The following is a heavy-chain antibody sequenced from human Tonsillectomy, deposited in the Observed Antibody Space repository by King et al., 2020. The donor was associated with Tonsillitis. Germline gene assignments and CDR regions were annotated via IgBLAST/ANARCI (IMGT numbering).Heavy chain of an antibody. CDR1: GFTFSSYG. J-gene: IGHJ4*02. CDR2: IRYDGSNE. V-gene: IGHV3-30*02. CDR3: AKGITSGGTFDY. D-gene: IGHD1-14*01. Sequence: VQLVESGGGVVQPGGSLRLACAASGFTFSSYGMHWVRQAPGKGREGVAFIRYDGSNEYYRDSVKGRFTISRDNSKNTLYLQMDSLRAEDTAVYYCAKGITSGGTFDYWGQGILVTVSS.